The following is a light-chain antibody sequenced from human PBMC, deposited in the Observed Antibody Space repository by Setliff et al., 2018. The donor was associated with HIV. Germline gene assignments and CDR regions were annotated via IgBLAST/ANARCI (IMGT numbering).Light chain of an antibody. CDR1: SSDVDTFDF. J-gene: IGLJ1*01. V-gene: IGLV2-14*01. CDR2: EVT. CDR3: ATYTARLGLV. Sequence: QSVLTQPASVSGSPGQSITISCTGTSSDVDTFDFVSWYQQHPDKAPKLLIYEVTNRPSGISNRFSGSKSGNTASLTISGLHEEDEGDYYCATYTARLGLVFGTGTKV.